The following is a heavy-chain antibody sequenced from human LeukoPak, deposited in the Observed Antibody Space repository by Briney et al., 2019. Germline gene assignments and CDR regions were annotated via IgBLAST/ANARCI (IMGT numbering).Heavy chain of an antibody. CDR1: GFTVSSYY. D-gene: IGHD6-19*01. V-gene: IGHV3-66*01. CDR2: IYSGGST. Sequence: GRSLRLSCAASGFTVSSYYTYWVRQAPGKGLEWVSFIYSGGSTYYADSVKGRFTISRDNSKNTLYLQMNSLRAEDTAVYYCARGSGWDFDYWGQGTLVTVSS. CDR3: ARGSGWDFDY. J-gene: IGHJ4*02.